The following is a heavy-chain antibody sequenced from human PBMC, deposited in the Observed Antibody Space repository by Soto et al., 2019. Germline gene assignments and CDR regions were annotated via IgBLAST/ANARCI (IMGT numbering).Heavy chain of an antibody. CDR3: ARWSYLDY. J-gene: IGHJ4*02. D-gene: IGHD3-3*01. Sequence: PWGSLRLSCAASGFSFFSYALICVRQAPFKGLEWVSTISGSDGKTFYADSVKGRFSISRDTSQSTLYLQMNSLRADDTAMYYCARWSYLDYWGQGTRVTVSS. CDR1: GFSFFSYA. CDR2: ISGSDGKT. V-gene: IGHV3-23*01.